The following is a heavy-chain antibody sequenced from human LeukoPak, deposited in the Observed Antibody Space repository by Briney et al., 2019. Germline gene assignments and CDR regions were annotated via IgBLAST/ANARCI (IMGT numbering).Heavy chain of an antibody. V-gene: IGHV3-23*01. J-gene: IGHJ6*02. CDR1: GFTFSSYA. Sequence: GGSLRLSCAASGFTFSSYAMSWVRQAPGKGLEWVSAISGSGGSTYYADSVKGRLTSSRDNSKNTLYLQMNSLRAEDTAVYYCAKGRYCSGCSCYFSHYYYGMDVWGQGTTVTVSS. D-gene: IGHD2-15*01. CDR2: ISGSGGST. CDR3: AKGRYCSGCSCYFSHYYYGMDV.